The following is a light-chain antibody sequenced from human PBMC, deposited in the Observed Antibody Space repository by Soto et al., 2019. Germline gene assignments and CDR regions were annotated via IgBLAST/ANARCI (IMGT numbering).Light chain of an antibody. CDR3: QQRYSSPTT. CDR2: GAS. Sequence: DIQMTQSPSVLSASVGDRVTITCRASQSIGKHLNWYQQKPGKAPKFLIYGASTLQSGVPSRFTGSGSGTDFTLTVNSLQPDDFATYYCQQRYSSPTTLGQGTRLEIK. V-gene: IGKV1-39*01. J-gene: IGKJ5*01. CDR1: QSIGKH.